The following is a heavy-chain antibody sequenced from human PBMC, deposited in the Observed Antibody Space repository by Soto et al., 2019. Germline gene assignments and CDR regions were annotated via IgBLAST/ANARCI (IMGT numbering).Heavy chain of an antibody. D-gene: IGHD3-3*01. CDR2: ISAYNGNT. J-gene: IGHJ6*03. CDR3: VREGGARITIFGGYYYMDV. V-gene: IGHV1-18*01. CDR1: GYTFTSYG. Sequence: ASVKVSCKASGYTFTSYGISWVRQAPGQGLEWMGWISAYNGNTNYAQKLQGRVTMTTDTSTSTAYMELRSLRSDDTAVYYCVREGGARITIFGGYYYMDVWGKGTTVTVSS.